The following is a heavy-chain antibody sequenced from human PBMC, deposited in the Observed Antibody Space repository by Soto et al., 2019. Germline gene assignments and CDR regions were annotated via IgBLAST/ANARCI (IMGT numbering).Heavy chain of an antibody. CDR2: IYPGDSDT. J-gene: IGHJ4*02. CDR1: GYSFTNYW. V-gene: IGHV5-51*01. D-gene: IGHD3-9*01. Sequence: PGESLKISCKGSGYSFTNYWIGWVRQMPGKGLEWMGIIYPGDSDTRYSPSFQGQVTISADKSISTAYLQWSSLKASDTAMYYCTRRDITLSYYFDYWGQGALVTVSS. CDR3: TRRDITLSYYFDY.